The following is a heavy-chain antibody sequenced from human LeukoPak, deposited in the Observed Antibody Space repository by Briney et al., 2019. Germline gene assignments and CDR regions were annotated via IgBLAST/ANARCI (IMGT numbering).Heavy chain of an antibody. CDR1: GGSFSGYY. V-gene: IGHV4-34*01. Sequence: SETLPLTCAVYGGSFSGYYWSWIRQPPGKGLEWIGEINHSGSTNYNPSLKSRVTISVDTSKNQFSLKLSSVTAADTAVYYCARRRPGGYCSSTSCYGGSYYMDVWGKGTTVTVSS. CDR2: INHSGST. D-gene: IGHD2-2*01. CDR3: ARRRPGGYCSSTSCYGGSYYMDV. J-gene: IGHJ6*03.